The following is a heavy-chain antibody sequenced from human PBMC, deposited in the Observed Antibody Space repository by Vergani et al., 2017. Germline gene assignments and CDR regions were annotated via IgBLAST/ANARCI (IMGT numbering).Heavy chain of an antibody. CDR2: IYNSGNG. Sequence: QMQLQESGPGLVKASETLSLTCTVSGDSIISRSYYWGWIRQPPGKGLEWIGSIYNSGNGDSSSSLKSRVTISADTSKNQFSLKLSSVTAADTAVYYCARGGATVSGFGEPHYYYMDVWGKGTTVTVSS. D-gene: IGHD3-10*01. J-gene: IGHJ6*03. CDR3: ARGGATVSGFGEPHYYYMDV. V-gene: IGHV4-39*07. CDR1: GDSIISRSYY.